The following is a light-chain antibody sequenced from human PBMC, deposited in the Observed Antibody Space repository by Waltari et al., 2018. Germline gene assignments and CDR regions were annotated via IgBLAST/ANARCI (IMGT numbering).Light chain of an antibody. CDR3: QKGCNTPLT. V-gene: IGKV1-39*01. Sequence: LQITYSPSSLSASVVDTVTITCRARENVTNYLNWYHQKPGKAPNLLIYEASTWETGVPSRFSGSGSGTEYTLTISSLQSEDFAIYYCQKGCNTPLTFGGGTKVEIK. J-gene: IGKJ4*01. CDR1: ENVTNY. CDR2: EAS.